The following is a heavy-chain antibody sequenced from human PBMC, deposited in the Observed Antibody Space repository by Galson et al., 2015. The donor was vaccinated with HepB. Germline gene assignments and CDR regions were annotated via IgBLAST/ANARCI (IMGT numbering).Heavy chain of an antibody. J-gene: IGHJ4*02. CDR3: TRDPSGGGNPDFDY. Sequence: SLRLSCAASGFTFGDYAMSWFRQAPGKGLEWVGFIRSKAYGGTTEYAASVKGRFTISRDDSKSIAYLQMNSLKTKDTAVYYCTRDPSGGGNPDFDYWGQGTLVTVSS. V-gene: IGHV3-49*03. CDR1: GFTFGDYA. CDR2: IRSKAYGGTT. D-gene: IGHD4-23*01.